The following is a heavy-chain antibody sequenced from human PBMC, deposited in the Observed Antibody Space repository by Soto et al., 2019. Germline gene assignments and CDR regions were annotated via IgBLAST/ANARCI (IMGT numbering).Heavy chain of an antibody. CDR1: GYTFSTYW. CDR3: AICGTNDHACDY. J-gene: IGHJ4*02. D-gene: IGHD2-8*01. Sequence: GESLKISCKGSGYTFSTYWIAWVRQMSGKGLEWMGIIYPGDSETRYSPSFDGQVTISVDKSLTTAYLQWASLRASDTAMYYCAICGTNDHACDYWGQGTLVTVSS. V-gene: IGHV5-51*01. CDR2: IYPGDSET.